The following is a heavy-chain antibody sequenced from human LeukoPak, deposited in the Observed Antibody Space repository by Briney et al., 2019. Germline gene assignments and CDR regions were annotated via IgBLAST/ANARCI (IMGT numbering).Heavy chain of an antibody. J-gene: IGHJ4*02. Sequence: GGSLRLSCSASGFTFTTYGMHWVRQAPGKGLVWVSRIMSDGRSTYADSVKGRFTISRDTAKNTLYLQMNSLRAEDTAVYYCARDSQFIGPLYWGQETLVTVSS. CDR2: IMSDGRST. D-gene: IGHD5-24*01. CDR1: GFTFTTYG. CDR3: ARDSQFIGPLY. V-gene: IGHV3-74*01.